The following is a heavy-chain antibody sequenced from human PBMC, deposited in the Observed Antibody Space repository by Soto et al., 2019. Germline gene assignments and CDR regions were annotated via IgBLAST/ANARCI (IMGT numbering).Heavy chain of an antibody. CDR3: ARLYTGYEAFDY. CDR2: IYYSGST. J-gene: IGHJ4*02. V-gene: IGHV4-30-4*01. Sequence: SETLSLTCSVSGGSINSGDYYWSWIRQSPGKGLEWIGYIYYSGSTYYNPSLKSRSTISIDTSTSQFFLDVDSVTAADTAVYYCARLYTGYEAFDYWGQGTLVTVSS. CDR1: GGSINSGDYY. D-gene: IGHD5-12*01.